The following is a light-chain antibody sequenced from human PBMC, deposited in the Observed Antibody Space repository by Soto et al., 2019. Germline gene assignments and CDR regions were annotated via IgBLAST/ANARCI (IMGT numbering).Light chain of an antibody. CDR2: GAS. J-gene: IGKJ5*01. CDR1: QSVSNS. CDR3: QQQNSWPPIT. V-gene: IGKV3-15*01. Sequence: EIEMTPSPATLSVSPGERPTLPCKASQSVSNSVAWYQQPPGQAPRLLILGASTRATGIPARCSGSGSGTEFSPPISSLQSEDFAVYYCQQQNSWPPITFGQGTRLEIK.